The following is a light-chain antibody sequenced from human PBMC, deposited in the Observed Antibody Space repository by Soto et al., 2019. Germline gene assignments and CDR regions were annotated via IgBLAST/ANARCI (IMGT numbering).Light chain of an antibody. V-gene: IGKV1-12*01. Sequence: DIQMTQSPSSISASVGDRVTITCRASQPISSWLAWYQQVPGQAPYLLIYTASTRASGIPARFSGIGNGTEFTHTISSLQSEDSAVYYCQQCNNWPPLTFGGGTKVEIK. J-gene: IGKJ4*01. CDR2: TAS. CDR1: QPISSW. CDR3: QQCNNWPPLT.